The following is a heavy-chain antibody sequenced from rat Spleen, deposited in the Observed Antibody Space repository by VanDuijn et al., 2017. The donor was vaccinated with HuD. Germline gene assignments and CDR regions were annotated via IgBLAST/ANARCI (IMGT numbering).Heavy chain of an antibody. D-gene: IGHD1-10*01. CDR2: ISYEGTST. J-gene: IGHJ3*01. CDR1: GFTFSHYY. V-gene: IGHV5-22*01. Sequence: EVQLVESGGGLVQPGRSLKLSCAASGFTFSHYYVAWVRQAPKKGLEWVASISYEGTSTHYGDSVKGRFTISRDNAKSTLYLQMNSLRSEDTATYYCATENYWFAYWGQGTLVTVSS. CDR3: ATENYWFAY.